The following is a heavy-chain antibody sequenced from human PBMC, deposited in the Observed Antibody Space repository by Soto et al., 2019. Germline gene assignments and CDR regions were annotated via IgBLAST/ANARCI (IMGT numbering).Heavy chain of an antibody. V-gene: IGHV1-18*01. Sequence: QVHLVQSGAEVKKPGASVKVSCKGSGYGFTTYGITWVRQAPGQGLEWMAWISAHHGNTNYAPKLQGRVTETRDTSTSTAYMELRSLRSDDSAVYYCARGRYGDYWGQGAMVTVSS. CDR1: GYGFTTYG. D-gene: IGHD1-1*01. CDR2: ISAHHGNT. CDR3: ARGRYGDY. J-gene: IGHJ4*02.